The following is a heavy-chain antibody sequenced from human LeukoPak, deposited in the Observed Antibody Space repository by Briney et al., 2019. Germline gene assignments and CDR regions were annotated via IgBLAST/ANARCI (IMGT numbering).Heavy chain of an antibody. V-gene: IGHV1-2*02. CDR3: TRDGGLPALEY. J-gene: IGHJ4*02. CDR1: GGTFSSYA. Sequence: ASVKVSCKASGGTFSSYAISWVRQAPGQGLEWMGWINPDSGGTSYAQSFQGRVAMTRDTSISTAHMELNSLRSDDTAVYYCTRDGGLPALEYWGQGTLVTVSS. D-gene: IGHD3-16*01. CDR2: INPDSGGT.